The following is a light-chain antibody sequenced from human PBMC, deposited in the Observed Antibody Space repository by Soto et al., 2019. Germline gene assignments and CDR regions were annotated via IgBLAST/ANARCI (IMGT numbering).Light chain of an antibody. J-gene: IGKJ4*01. CDR1: QTVSRY. CDR3: QQRSTWPLFT. Sequence: VLTQSPATLFLSPGERATLSCRASQTVSRYLAWYQQKPGQAPRLLIYYASNRATGIPARFSGSVSETDYTLTICSLEPEDVAVYYCQQRSTWPLFTFGGGTKVE. V-gene: IGKV3-11*01. CDR2: YAS.